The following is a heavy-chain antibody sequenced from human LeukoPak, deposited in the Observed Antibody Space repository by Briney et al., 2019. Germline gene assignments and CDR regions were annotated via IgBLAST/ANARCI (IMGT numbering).Heavy chain of an antibody. CDR3: ARATYYYDSSEAPMDV. V-gene: IGHV3-11*01. CDR2: ISSSGSTI. CDR1: GFTFSDYY. J-gene: IGHJ6*02. Sequence: GGSLRLSCAASGFTFSDYYMSWIREAPGKGLEWDSYISSSGSTIYYADSVKGRFTISRDNAKNSLYLQMNSLRAEDTAVYYCARATYYYDSSEAPMDVWGQGTTVTVSS. D-gene: IGHD3-22*01.